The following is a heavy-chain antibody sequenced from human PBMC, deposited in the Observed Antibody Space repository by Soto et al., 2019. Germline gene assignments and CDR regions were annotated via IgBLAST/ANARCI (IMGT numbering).Heavy chain of an antibody. J-gene: IGHJ4*02. CDR1: GFSSFG. Sequence: QVQLVESGGGVVQPGGSLRISCAASGFSSFGMHWVRQAPGKGLEWVAVISSDGSEKHYADSVEGRFIVSRDTLKNILYLQMNSLRAEDTAVYYCAKDGYYGSSGFYYYFDHWGQGTLVTVSS. CDR3: AKDGYYGSSGFYYYFDH. D-gene: IGHD3-10*01. CDR2: ISSDGSEK. V-gene: IGHV3-30*18.